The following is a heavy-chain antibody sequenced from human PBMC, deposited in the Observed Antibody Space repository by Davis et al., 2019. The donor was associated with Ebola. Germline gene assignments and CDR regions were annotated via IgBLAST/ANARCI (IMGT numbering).Heavy chain of an antibody. V-gene: IGHV3-30*03. CDR1: GIIFSSYG. J-gene: IGHJ4*02. CDR2: ISDDGSNK. Sequence: GESLKISCAASGIIFSSYGMHWVRQAPGKGLEWVAVISDDGSNKYYADSVKGRFTISRDNSKNTLYLQMNSLRVEDTAVYYCASTGGHESSDYWGQGTLVTVSS. CDR3: ASTGGHESSDY. D-gene: IGHD6-6*01.